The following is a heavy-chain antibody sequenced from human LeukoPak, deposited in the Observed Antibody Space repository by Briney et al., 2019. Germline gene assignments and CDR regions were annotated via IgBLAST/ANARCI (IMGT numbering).Heavy chain of an antibody. D-gene: IGHD1-26*01. J-gene: IGHJ4*02. Sequence: PGGSLRLSCVASGFTVSSDCMSWVRQAPGKGLEWVSVIYSGGDTYYADSVKGRFTISRDNSKNTLYLQMNSLRAEDTAVYYCASPGLSGSSRDYWGQGTLVTVSS. CDR3: ASPGLSGSSRDY. V-gene: IGHV3-53*01. CDR1: GFTVSSDC. CDR2: IYSGGDT.